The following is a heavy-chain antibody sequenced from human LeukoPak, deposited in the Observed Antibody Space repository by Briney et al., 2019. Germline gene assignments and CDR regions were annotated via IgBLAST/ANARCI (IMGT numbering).Heavy chain of an antibody. V-gene: IGHV3-21*01. D-gene: IGHD3-16*02. CDR1: GFILGTES. J-gene: IGHJ4*02. CDR2: ISSSSSYI. Sequence: GGSRRLSCAAAGFILGTESARWDRQAAGEGLEWVSAISSSSSYIYYADAVKGRFTISRDNAKNSLYLQMNSLRADDTAVYYCARDIGRVVDYWGQGTLVTVSS. CDR3: ARDIGRVVDY.